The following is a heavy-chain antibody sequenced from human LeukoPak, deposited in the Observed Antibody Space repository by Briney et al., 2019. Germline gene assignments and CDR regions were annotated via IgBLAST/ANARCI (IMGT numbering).Heavy chain of an antibody. Sequence: GGSLRLSCGASGFTFSNYGMLWVRQAPGKGLDWVAFIRYDGNNKLYADSVKGRFTISRDNSKNTLYLQMNSLRAEDTAVYYCAKRHDSSGYEAFDIWGQGTMVTVSS. CDR3: AKRHDSSGYEAFDI. D-gene: IGHD3-22*01. CDR1: GFTFSNYG. J-gene: IGHJ3*02. CDR2: IRYDGNNK. V-gene: IGHV3-30*02.